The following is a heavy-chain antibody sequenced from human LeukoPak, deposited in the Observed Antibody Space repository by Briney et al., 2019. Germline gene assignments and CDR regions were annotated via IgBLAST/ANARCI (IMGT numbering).Heavy chain of an antibody. CDR1: GYTFTSYY. CDR2: INPSGGST. Sequence: ASVKVSCKASGYTFTSYYMHWVRQAPGQGLEWTGIINPSGGSTSYAQKFQGRVTMTRDTSTSTVYMELSSLRSEDTAVYYCARDRGSGWYEGVFDYWGQGTLVTVSS. V-gene: IGHV1-46*01. D-gene: IGHD6-19*01. CDR3: ARDRGSGWYEGVFDY. J-gene: IGHJ4*02.